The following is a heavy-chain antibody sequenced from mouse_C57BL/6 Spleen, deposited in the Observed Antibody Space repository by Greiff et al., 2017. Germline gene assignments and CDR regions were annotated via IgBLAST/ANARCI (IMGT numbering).Heavy chain of an antibody. Sequence: EVTLQESGPGLVKPSQSLSLTCSVTGYSITSGYYWNWIRQFPGNKLEWMGYISYDGSNNYNPSLKNRISITRDTSKNQFFLKLNSVTTEDTATYYCARGAPLAMDYWGQGTSVTVSS. CDR3: ARGAPLAMDY. CDR2: ISYDGSN. CDR1: GYSITSGYY. V-gene: IGHV3-6*01. J-gene: IGHJ4*01.